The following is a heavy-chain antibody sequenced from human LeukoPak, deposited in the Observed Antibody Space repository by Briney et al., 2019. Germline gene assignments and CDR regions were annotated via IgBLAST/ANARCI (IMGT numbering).Heavy chain of an antibody. D-gene: IGHD6-13*01. CDR3: TTDPYRSSLNWFDP. V-gene: IGHV3-15*01. J-gene: IGHJ5*02. Sequence: GGSLRLSCAPSGFTFRSYWMHWVRQAPGKGREWVGRIKSKTDGGTTDYAAPVKGRFTISRDDSKNTLYLQINSLKTEDTAVYYCTTDPYRSSLNWFDPWGQGTLVTVSS. CDR2: IKSKTDGGTT. CDR1: GFTFRSYW.